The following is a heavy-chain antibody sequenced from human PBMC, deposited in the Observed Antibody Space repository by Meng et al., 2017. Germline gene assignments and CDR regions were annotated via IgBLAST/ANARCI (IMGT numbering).Heavy chain of an antibody. D-gene: IGHD3-10*01. J-gene: IGHJ4*02. CDR1: GVTFSSYT. CDR2: IIPILGIA. CDR3: ARDLSGSGTFDY. Sequence: QVQLVRSGARVKRPWSSVTVSCKASGVTFSSYTISGVRQAPGQGLEWMGRIIPILGIANSAQKSQGRVTITADKSTSTAYMELSSLRSEDTAVYYCARDLSGSGTFDYWGQGTLVTVSS. V-gene: IGHV1-69*04.